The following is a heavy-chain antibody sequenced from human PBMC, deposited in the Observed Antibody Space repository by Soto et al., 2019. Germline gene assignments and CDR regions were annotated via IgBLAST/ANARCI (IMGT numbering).Heavy chain of an antibody. J-gene: IGHJ3*02. CDR2: ISYDGSNK. CDR1: GFTFSSYG. Sequence: GGSLRLSCAASGFTFSSYGMHWVRQAPGKGLEWVAVISYDGSNKYYADSVKGRFTISRDNSKNTLYLQMNSLRAEDTAVYYCAKGIGYCSGGSCYPGAFDIWGQGTMVTVSS. D-gene: IGHD2-15*01. CDR3: AKGIGYCSGGSCYPGAFDI. V-gene: IGHV3-30*18.